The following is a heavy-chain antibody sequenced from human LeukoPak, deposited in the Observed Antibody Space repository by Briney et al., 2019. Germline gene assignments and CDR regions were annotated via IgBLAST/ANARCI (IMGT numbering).Heavy chain of an antibody. CDR3: AKGDCGRDCYYGINY. CDR2: ISYDGSNQ. CDR1: GFTLSNYA. D-gene: IGHD2-21*02. J-gene: IGHJ4*02. V-gene: IGHV3-30-3*01. Sequence: GGSLRLSCAASGFTLSNYAMHWVRQAPGKGLEWVAVISYDGSNQYYADSVKGRFTISRDNSKNTVYLQMNSLRAEDTAVYYCAKGDCGRDCYYGINYWGQGGLVTVSS.